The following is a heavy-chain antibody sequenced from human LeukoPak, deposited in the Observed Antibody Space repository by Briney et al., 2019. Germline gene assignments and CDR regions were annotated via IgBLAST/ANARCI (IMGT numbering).Heavy chain of an antibody. Sequence: ASVKVSCKTSGYTFTNYAMNLVRQAPGQGLEWMGWINTNTGNPTYAQGFTGRFVFSLDTSVSTAYLQISSLKAEDTAVYYCARDLRTYDDFLPGDFDYWGQGTLVTVSS. J-gene: IGHJ4*02. V-gene: IGHV7-4-1*02. CDR2: INTNTGNP. CDR1: GYTFTNYA. CDR3: ARDLRTYDDFLPGDFDY. D-gene: IGHD4-17*01.